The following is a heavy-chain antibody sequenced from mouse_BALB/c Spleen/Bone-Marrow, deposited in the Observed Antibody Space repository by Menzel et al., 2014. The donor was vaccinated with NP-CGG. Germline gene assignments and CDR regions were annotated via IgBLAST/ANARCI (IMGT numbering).Heavy chain of an antibody. D-gene: IGHD2-3*01. V-gene: IGHV7-3*02. CDR2: IRNKANGYTT. J-gene: IGHJ2*01. Sequence: EVNVVESGGGLVQPGGSLRLSCATSGFTFTDYYMNWVRQPPGKALEWLGFIRNKANGYTTEYSASVKGRFTISRDISQSILYLQMNTLRAEDSATYYCARDMGGLLFDYWGQGTTLTVSS. CDR3: ARDMGGLLFDY. CDR1: GFTFTDYY.